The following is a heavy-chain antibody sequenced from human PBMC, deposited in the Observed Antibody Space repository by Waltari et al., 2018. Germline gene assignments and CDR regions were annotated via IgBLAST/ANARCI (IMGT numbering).Heavy chain of an antibody. Sequence: QLQLHESGPGLVKPSGTLSLTCAISGASISRDNHYWAWIRQPPGKGLEWIGSFFYTGATYYKSSLMSRATISVDTARNQLSLKLTSVTAADTAVYYCAGPGYSPTWFLYYFDYWGQGMLVTVSS. V-gene: IGHV4-39*07. CDR1: GASISRDNHY. J-gene: IGHJ4*02. D-gene: IGHD1-26*01. CDR2: FFYTGAT. CDR3: AGPGYSPTWFLYYFDY.